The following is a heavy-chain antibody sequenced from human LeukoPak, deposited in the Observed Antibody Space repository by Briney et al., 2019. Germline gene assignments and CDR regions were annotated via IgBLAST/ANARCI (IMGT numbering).Heavy chain of an antibody. V-gene: IGHV4-4*07. J-gene: IGHJ5*02. CDR1: GGSISSYY. Sequence: SETLSLTCTVSGGSISSYYWSWIRQPAGKGLEWIGRIYTSGSTNYNPSLKSRVTMSVDTSKNQFSLKLSSVTAADTAVYYCARESGLRATDYYDSSGYYYPWGQGTPVTVSS. CDR2: IYTSGST. D-gene: IGHD3-22*01. CDR3: ARESGLRATDYYDSSGYYYP.